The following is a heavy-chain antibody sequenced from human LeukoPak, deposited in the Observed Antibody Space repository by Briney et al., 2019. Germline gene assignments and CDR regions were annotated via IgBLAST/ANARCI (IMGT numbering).Heavy chain of an antibody. Sequence: ASVKVSCKASGYTFTSYGISWVRQAPGQGLEWMGWISAYNGNTNYAQKLQGRVTMTTDTSTSTAYMELRSLRSDDTAVYYCARVPPYDIVVVTANRPENWFDPWGQGTLVTVSS. CDR1: GYTFTSYG. V-gene: IGHV1-18*01. D-gene: IGHD2-21*02. CDR3: ARVPPYDIVVVTANRPENWFDP. J-gene: IGHJ5*02. CDR2: ISAYNGNT.